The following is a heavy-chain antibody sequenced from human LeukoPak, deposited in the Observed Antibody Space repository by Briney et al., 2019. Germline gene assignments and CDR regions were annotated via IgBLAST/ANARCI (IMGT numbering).Heavy chain of an antibody. J-gene: IGHJ4*02. CDR1: GGTFSSYA. CDR2: IIPILGIA. D-gene: IGHD2-15*01. CDR3: ARTLCSGGSCYAGDY. Sequence: GASVKVSCKASGGTFSSYAISWVRQAPGQGLEWMGRIIPILGIANYAQKFQGRVTITADKSTSTAYMELSSLRSEDTAVYYCARTLCSGGSCYAGDYWGQGTLVTVSS. V-gene: IGHV1-69*04.